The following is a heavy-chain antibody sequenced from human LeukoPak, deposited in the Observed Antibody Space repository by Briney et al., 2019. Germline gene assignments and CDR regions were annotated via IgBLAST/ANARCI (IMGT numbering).Heavy chain of an antibody. CDR1: GYTFTGYY. Sequence: ASVKVSCKASGYTFTGYYMHWVRQAPGQGLEWMGWINAYNGNTNYAQKLQGRVTMTTDTSTSTAYMELRSLRSDDTAVYYCARDWARWGYYDSSGKKFDYWGQGTLVTVSS. J-gene: IGHJ4*02. CDR2: INAYNGNT. V-gene: IGHV1-18*04. D-gene: IGHD3-22*01. CDR3: ARDWARWGYYDSSGKKFDY.